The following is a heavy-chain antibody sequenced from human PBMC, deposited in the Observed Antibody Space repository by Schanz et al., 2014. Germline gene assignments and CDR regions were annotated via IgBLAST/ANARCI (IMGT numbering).Heavy chain of an antibody. CDR3: ARDFDDRRGYGSGYCLGDCMDV. D-gene: IGHD3-10*01. J-gene: IGHJ6*02. V-gene: IGHV3-30-3*01. Sequence: QVQLLQFGGGVVQPGRSLRLSCAASGFTFSSYAMHWVRQAPGKGLEWVALISNDGSIKYYADSVEGRFTISRDNSRNTLYLQMNSLRTEDTAVYYCARDFDDRRGYGSGYCLGDCMDVWGQGTTXTVSS. CDR2: ISNDGSIK. CDR1: GFTFSSYA.